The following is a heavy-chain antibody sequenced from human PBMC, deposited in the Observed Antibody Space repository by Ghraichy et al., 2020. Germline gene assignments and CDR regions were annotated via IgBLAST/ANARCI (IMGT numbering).Heavy chain of an antibody. J-gene: IGHJ4*02. V-gene: IGHV3-43*01. CDR1: GFTFDDYT. D-gene: IGHD6-13*01. Sequence: GGSLRLSCAASGFTFDDYTMHWVRQAPGKGLEWVSLISWDGGSTYYADSVKGRFTISRDNSKNSLYLQMNSLRTEDTALYYCAKDIGEVEQLGVGYWGQGTLVTVSS. CDR3: AKDIGEVEQLGVGY. CDR2: ISWDGGST.